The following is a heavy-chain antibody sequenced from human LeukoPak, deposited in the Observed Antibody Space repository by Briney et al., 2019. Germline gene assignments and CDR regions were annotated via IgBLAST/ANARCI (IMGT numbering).Heavy chain of an antibody. CDR1: GGSLSSYY. CDR3: ARDLWAYSYSSGWNY. CDR2: IYYSGST. D-gene: IGHD6-19*01. V-gene: IGHV4-59*01. Sequence: PSETLSLTCTVSGGSLSSYYWSWIRQPPGKGLEWIGYIYYSGSTNYNPSLKSRVTISVDTSKNQFSLKLSSVTAADTAVYYCARDLWAYSYSSGWNYWGQGTLVTVSS. J-gene: IGHJ4*02.